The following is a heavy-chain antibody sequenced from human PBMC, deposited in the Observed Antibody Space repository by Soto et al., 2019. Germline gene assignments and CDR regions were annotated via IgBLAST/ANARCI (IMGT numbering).Heavy chain of an antibody. CDR3: ARYRREAVAGYTLDN. CDR2: VYNSGST. V-gene: IGHV4-59*01. J-gene: IGHJ4*02. CDR1: GGSISSNY. Sequence: SETLSLTCTVSGGSISSNYWTWIRQPPGKGLEWIVYVYNSGSTNYNPSLKSRVTISEDTSKSQFSLKVNSMTAADTAVYYCARYRREAVAGYTLDNWGQGILVTVSS. D-gene: IGHD6-13*01.